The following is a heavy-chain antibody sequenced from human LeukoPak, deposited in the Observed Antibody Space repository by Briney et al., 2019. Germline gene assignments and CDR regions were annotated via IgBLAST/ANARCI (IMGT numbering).Heavy chain of an antibody. CDR1: GFTFSSYW. V-gene: IGHV3-74*01. J-gene: IGHJ4*02. CDR2: SNPDGTKI. CDR3: AKGSYYDSSGSFYFDY. Sequence: GGSLRLSCAASGFTFSSYWMHWVRQAPGKGLVWVSRSNPDGTKINYADSVKGRFTISRDNSKNTLYVQVNSLGTEDTAAYYCAKGSYYDSSGSFYFDYWGQGTLVTVSS. D-gene: IGHD3-22*01.